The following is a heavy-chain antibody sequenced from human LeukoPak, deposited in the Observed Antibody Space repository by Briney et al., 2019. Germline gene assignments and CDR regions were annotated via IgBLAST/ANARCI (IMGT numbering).Heavy chain of an antibody. CDR3: ASLAAAGSLPLDY. J-gene: IGHJ4*02. V-gene: IGHV3-74*01. CDR2: INSDGSST. CDR1: GFTFSSYW. Sequence: GGSLRLSCAASGFTFSSYWMHWVRQAPGKGLVWVSRINSDGSSTSYADSVKGRFTISRDNAKNTLYPQMNSLRAEDTAVYYCASLAAAGSLPLDYWGQGTLVTVSS. D-gene: IGHD6-13*01.